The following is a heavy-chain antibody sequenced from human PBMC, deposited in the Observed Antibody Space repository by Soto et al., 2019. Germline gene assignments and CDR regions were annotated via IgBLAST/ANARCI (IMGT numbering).Heavy chain of an antibody. Sequence: SVKVSCKASGVTFNRQDMRWVRQAPGQGLEWMGGIIPMFGTPHYAEKFQDRVTITADESMGTADWELSSLTSADTAVYYCATSEGRDGYSFDYWGPGTLVPVSS. CDR2: IIPMFGTP. V-gene: IGHV1-69*13. D-gene: IGHD2-21*01. CDR1: GVTFNRQD. J-gene: IGHJ4*02. CDR3: ATSEGRDGYSFDY.